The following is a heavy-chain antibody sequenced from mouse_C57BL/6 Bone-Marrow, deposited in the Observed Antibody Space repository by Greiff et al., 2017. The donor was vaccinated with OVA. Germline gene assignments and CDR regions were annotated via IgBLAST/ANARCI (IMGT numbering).Heavy chain of an antibody. V-gene: IGHV1-64*01. J-gene: IGHJ3*01. D-gene: IGHD2-4*01. CDR1: GYTFTSYW. CDR3: ARPIYYDYDLWFAY. Sequence: QVQLQQPGAELVKPGASVKLSCKASGYTFTSYWMHWVKQRPGQGLEWIGMIHPNSGSTNYNEKFKSKATLTVDKSSSTAYMQLSSLTSEDSAVYYCARPIYYDYDLWFAYWGQGTLVTVSA. CDR2: IHPNSGST.